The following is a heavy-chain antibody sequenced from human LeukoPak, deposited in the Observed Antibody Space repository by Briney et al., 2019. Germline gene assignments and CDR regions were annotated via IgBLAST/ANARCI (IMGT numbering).Heavy chain of an antibody. CDR1: GDSISNYY. D-gene: IGHD3-3*01. V-gene: IGHV4-59*01. CDR2: IYYSGST. J-gene: IGHJ6*03. Sequence: SETLSLTCTVSGDSISNYYCSWIRQPPGKGLEWIGYIYYSGSTNYNPSLKSRVTISVDTSKNQFSLNLSSVTAADTAVYYCARGVRGGFLTPSDYSYMDVWGKGTTVTVSS. CDR3: ARGVRGGFLTPSDYSYMDV.